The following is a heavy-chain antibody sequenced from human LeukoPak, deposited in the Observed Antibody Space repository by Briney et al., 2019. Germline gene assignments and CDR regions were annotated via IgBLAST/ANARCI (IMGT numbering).Heavy chain of an antibody. CDR1: GGSISSGGYP. D-gene: IGHD6-6*01. CDR2: IYHSGST. Sequence: SQTLSLTYAVPGGSISSGGYPCTWIRQPPGKGLEWIGYIYHSGSTYYNPSLKSRVTISVDRSKNQFSLKLSSVTAADTAGYYCASSCAAARVVWCYWGQGTLVTVSS. J-gene: IGHJ4*02. V-gene: IGHV4-30-2*01. CDR3: ASSCAAARVVWCY.